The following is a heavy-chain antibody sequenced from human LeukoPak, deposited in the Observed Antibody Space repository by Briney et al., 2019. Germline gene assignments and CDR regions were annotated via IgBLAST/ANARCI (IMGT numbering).Heavy chain of an antibody. CDR2: ISSRSSYI. V-gene: IGHV3-21*01. Sequence: GGSLRLSCAASGFTFSDYSMNWVRQAPGKGLEWVSSISSRSSYIYYADSVKGRFTISRDNSKNTLYLQINSLRAEDTAVYYCARGMNFFDYWGQGTLVTVSS. J-gene: IGHJ4*02. CDR3: ARGMNFFDY. CDR1: GFTFSDYS.